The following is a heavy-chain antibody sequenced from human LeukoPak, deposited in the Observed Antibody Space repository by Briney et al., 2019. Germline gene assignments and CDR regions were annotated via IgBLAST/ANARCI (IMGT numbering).Heavy chain of an antibody. V-gene: IGHV3-13*01. CDR3: ARADYYGSGDRWFDP. CDR1: GLTFSSYD. Sequence: GGSLRLSCAASGLTFSSYDMHWVRQATGKGLEWVSAIGTAGDTYYPGSVKGRFTISRENAKNPLYLQMNSLRAEDTAVYYCARADYYGSGDRWFDPWGQGTLVTVSS. CDR2: IGTAGDT. D-gene: IGHD3-10*01. J-gene: IGHJ5*02.